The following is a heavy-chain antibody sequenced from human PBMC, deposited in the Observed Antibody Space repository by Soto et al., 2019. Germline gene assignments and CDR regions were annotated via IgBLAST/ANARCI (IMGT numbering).Heavy chain of an antibody. CDR2: IYYSGST. V-gene: IGHV4-59*01. J-gene: IGHJ4*02. D-gene: IGHD3-22*01. Sequence: SLTLSLTCSVSCGSIISYCWRWIRKTTGKGLEWIGYIYYSGSTNYNPSLKSRVTISVDTSKNQFSLKLSSVTAADTAVYYCASVTQYYYDSSGYFGYWGQGTLVTVSS. CDR3: ASVTQYYYDSSGYFGY. CDR1: CGSIISYC.